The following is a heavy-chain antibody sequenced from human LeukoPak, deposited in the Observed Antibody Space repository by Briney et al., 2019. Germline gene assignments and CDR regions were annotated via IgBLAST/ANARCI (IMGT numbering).Heavy chain of an antibody. V-gene: IGHV5-51*01. CDR2: IYPGDSDT. D-gene: IGHD4-17*01. J-gene: IGHJ4*02. CDR3: ARRTNDNGDYRGSFGY. CDR1: GYSFSNYW. Sequence: GESLKISCKGSGYSFSNYWIGWVRQMPGKGLEWMGIIYPGDSDTRYSPSFEGQVTISVDKSITTVYLQWSSLKASDSAMYCCARRTNDNGDYRGSFGYWGQGTLVTVSS.